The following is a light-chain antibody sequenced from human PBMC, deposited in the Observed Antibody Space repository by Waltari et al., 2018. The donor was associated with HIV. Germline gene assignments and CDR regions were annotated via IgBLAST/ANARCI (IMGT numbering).Light chain of an antibody. J-gene: IGLJ2*01. CDR1: EIAGRD. V-gene: IGLV3-21*02. Sequence: SYVLTQPPSVSVAPGQTATISCGGYEIAGRDVPWYQQKPGQAPVLVVFDVSARPSGIPERFSGSNFGTTTTAYLTISRVEAGDEADYCCQVVDIGGDPSVVFGGGTKLTVL. CDR2: DVS. CDR3: QVVDIGGDPSVV.